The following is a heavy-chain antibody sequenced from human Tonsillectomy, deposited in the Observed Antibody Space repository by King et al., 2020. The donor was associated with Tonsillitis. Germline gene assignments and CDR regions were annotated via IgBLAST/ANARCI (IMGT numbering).Heavy chain of an antibody. J-gene: IGHJ4*02. CDR3: AHRRSTALPSYYFDQ. CDR1: GFSLTTSGVS. D-gene: IGHD5-18*01. V-gene: IGHV2-5*02. Sequence: ITLKESGPTLVKPTQTLTLTCTCSGFSLTTSGVSVGWIRQPPGKALEWLALIYWDDDKTYSPSLKSRLTITTDTQKNQVVLTMTNMDPVDTATYYCAHRRSTALPSYYFDQWGQGTLVTASS. CDR2: IYWDDDK.